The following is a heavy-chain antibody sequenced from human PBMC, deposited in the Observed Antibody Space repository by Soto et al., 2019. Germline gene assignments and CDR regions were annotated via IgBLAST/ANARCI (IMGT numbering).Heavy chain of an antibody. J-gene: IGHJ6*02. CDR3: ARARSITRYYYYYYGMDV. Sequence: GASVKVSCKASGYTFTGYYMHWVRQAPGQGLEWMGWINPNSGGTNYAQKFQGWVTMTRDTSISTAYMELSRLRSDDTAVYYCARARSITRYYYYYYGMDVWGQGTTVTVS. D-gene: IGHD2-21*01. CDR1: GYTFTGYY. CDR2: INPNSGGT. V-gene: IGHV1-2*04.